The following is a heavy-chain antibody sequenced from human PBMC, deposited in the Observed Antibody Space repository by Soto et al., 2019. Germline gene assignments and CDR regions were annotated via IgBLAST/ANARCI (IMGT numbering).Heavy chain of an antibody. J-gene: IGHJ4*02. CDR3: ARRKERSGPHYFDY. V-gene: IGHV1-8*01. D-gene: IGHD6-25*01. Sequence: ASVKVSCKTSGYTFTTYDIHWVRQATGQGLEWMGWLSPHNGNTGYAQQSRDRVKIAMNTSTSTVSLEVSSLRFEDTATYYCARRKERSGPHYFDYWGQGTLVTVSS. CDR2: LSPHNGNT. CDR1: GYTFTTYD.